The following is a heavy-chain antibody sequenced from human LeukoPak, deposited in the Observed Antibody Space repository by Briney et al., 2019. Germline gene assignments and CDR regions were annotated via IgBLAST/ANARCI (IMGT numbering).Heavy chain of an antibody. V-gene: IGHV3-30*18. CDR1: GFTFSSYG. D-gene: IGHD5-24*01. CDR2: ISYDGSNK. CDR3: AKWRDGYNRDY. J-gene: IGHJ4*02. Sequence: PGGSLRLSCAASGFTFSSYGMHWVRQAPGKGLEWVAVISYDGSNKYYADSVKGRFTISRDNSKNTLYLQMNSLRAEDTAAYYCAKWRDGYNRDYWGQGTLVTVSS.